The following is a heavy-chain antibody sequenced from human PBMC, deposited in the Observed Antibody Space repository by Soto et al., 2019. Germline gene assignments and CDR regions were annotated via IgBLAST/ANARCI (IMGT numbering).Heavy chain of an antibody. CDR3: GRFGIVAAIDQ. Sequence: EVQLVESGGGLVQPGGSLRLSCAASGFTFNTYWMTWVCQAPGQGLEGVANIKPDGSETYYPDSVKGRFTISRDSARDSVHLQMNVLRAEDTALYYCGRFGIVAAIDQWGRGTLVTVSS. D-gene: IGHD2-21*01. CDR2: IKPDGSET. J-gene: IGHJ4*02. CDR1: GFTFNTYW. V-gene: IGHV3-7*01.